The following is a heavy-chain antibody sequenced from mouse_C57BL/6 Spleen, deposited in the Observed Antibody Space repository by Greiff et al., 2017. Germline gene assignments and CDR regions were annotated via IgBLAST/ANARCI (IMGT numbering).Heavy chain of an antibody. V-gene: IGHV5-9*01. CDR3: ARHPNYSGGFAY. J-gene: IGHJ3*01. CDR2: ISGGGGNT. Sequence: EVMLVESGGGLVKPGGSLKLSCAASGFTFSSYTMSWVRQTPEKRLEWVATISGGGGNTYYPDSVKGRFTISRDNAKNTLYLQMSSLRSEDTALYYCARHPNYSGGFAYWGQGTLVTVSA. CDR1: GFTFSSYT. D-gene: IGHD2-1*01.